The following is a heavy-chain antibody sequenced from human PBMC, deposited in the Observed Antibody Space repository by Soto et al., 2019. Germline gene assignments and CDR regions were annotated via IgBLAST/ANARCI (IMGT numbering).Heavy chain of an antibody. V-gene: IGHV1-18*01. CDR3: ARDPQSLWFGELKIGVDY. CDR1: DYTFTNFG. J-gene: IGHJ4*02. Sequence: QVQLVQSGAEVKKPGASVRVSCKAFDYTFTNFGISWVRQAPGRGLEWMGWISGYNGDTTYAQKFQGRVTMTTDTFTTTAYLELMRLTSDDSAVYYCARDPQSLWFGELKIGVDYWGQGTLVTVSS. D-gene: IGHD3-10*01. CDR2: ISGYNGDT.